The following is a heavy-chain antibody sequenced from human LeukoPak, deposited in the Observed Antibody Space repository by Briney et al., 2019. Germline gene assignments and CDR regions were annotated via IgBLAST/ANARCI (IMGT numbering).Heavy chain of an antibody. D-gene: IGHD3-3*01. Sequence: KTGGSLRLSCAASGFTFSSYSMNWVRQAPGKGLEWVSSISSSSSYIYYADSVKGRFTISRDNAKNSLYLQMNSLRAEDTAVYYCARVPRDDFWSGCLDYWGQGTLVTVSS. CDR1: GFTFSSYS. V-gene: IGHV3-21*01. CDR2: ISSSSSYI. CDR3: ARVPRDDFWSGCLDY. J-gene: IGHJ4*02.